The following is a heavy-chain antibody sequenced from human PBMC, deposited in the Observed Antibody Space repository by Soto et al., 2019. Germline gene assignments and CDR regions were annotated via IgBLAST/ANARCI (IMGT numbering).Heavy chain of an antibody. D-gene: IGHD3-10*01. CDR3: ARVQYYYGSGILSGLDY. V-gene: IGHV1-69*13. Sequence: SVKVSCKASGGTFSSYAISWVRQAPGQGLEWMGGIIPIFGTANYAQKFQGRVTITADGSTSTAYMELSSLRSEDTAVYYCARVQYYYGSGILSGLDYWGQGTLVTVSS. CDR1: GGTFSSYA. CDR2: IIPIFGTA. J-gene: IGHJ4*02.